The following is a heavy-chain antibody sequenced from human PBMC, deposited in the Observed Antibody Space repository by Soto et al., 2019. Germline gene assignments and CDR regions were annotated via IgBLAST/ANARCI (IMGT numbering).Heavy chain of an antibody. CDR3: ARAVDGDYPFDF. D-gene: IGHD4-17*01. Sequence: GGSLRLSCAASGFTFNNYAMSWIRQAPGKGLDWVSAISGDDESTFYADSVKGRFTISRDNSRNTLYLQMNSLRAEDTAVYFCARAVDGDYPFDFWGQGTLVTVSS. V-gene: IGHV3-23*01. CDR1: GFTFNNYA. J-gene: IGHJ4*02. CDR2: ISGDDEST.